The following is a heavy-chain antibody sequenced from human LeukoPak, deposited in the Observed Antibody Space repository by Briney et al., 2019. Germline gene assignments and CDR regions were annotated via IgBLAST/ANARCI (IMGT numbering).Heavy chain of an antibody. CDR3: AKEVLGP. CDR2: IFYSGST. V-gene: IGHV4-4*02. D-gene: IGHD7-27*01. CDR1: GGSISSSNW. J-gene: IGHJ5*02. Sequence: SETLSLTCAVSGGSISSSNWWSWIRQPPGKGLEWIGSIFYSGSTYYNPSLKSRVTISVDTSKNQLSLKLRSVIAADTAVYYCAKEVLGPWGQGTLVTVSS.